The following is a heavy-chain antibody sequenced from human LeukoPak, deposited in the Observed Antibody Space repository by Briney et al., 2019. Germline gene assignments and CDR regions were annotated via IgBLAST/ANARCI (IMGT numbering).Heavy chain of an antibody. CDR1: GFTFSSYS. V-gene: IGHV3-21*01. CDR3: ARKLDYYDSSGPLVY. D-gene: IGHD3-22*01. Sequence: GGSLRLSCAASGFTFSSYSMNWVRQAPGKGLEWVSSISSSSSYIYYADSVKGRFTISRDNAKNSLYLQMSSLRAEDTAVYYCARKLDYYDSSGPLVYWGQGTLVTVSS. CDR2: ISSSSSYI. J-gene: IGHJ4*02.